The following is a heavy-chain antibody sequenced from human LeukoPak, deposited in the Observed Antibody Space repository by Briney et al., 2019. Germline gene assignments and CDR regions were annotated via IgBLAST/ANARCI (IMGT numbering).Heavy chain of an antibody. D-gene: IGHD4-23*01. CDR2: IYPGDSDT. CDR1: GYSFTGYW. J-gene: IGHJ4*02. V-gene: IGHV5-51*01. Sequence: GESLKISCKGSGYSFTGYWIGWVRQMPGKGLEWMGIIYPGDSDTRYSPSFQGQVTISADKSISTAYLQWSSLNASDTAMYYCARHTNDFGGNGDYWGQGTLVTVSS. CDR3: ARHTNDFGGNGDY.